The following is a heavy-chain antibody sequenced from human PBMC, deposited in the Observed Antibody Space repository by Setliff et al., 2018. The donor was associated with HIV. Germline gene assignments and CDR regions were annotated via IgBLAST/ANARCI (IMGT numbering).Heavy chain of an antibody. J-gene: IGHJ6*03. CDR3: TRHPLRPGIAGYFYFVDV. Sequence: GESLKISCKDSGYSFPNDWIGWVRQMPGRGLEWVAIIFPGDSETRYSPSFEGLVTISADRSINTVYLQWSSLRASDTAIYYCTRHPLRPGIAGYFYFVDVWGTGTTVTVSS. CDR2: IFPGDSET. D-gene: IGHD3-9*01. CDR1: GYSFPNDW. V-gene: IGHV5-51*01.